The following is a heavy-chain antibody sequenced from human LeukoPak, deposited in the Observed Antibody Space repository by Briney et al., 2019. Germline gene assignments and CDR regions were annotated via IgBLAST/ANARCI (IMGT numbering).Heavy chain of an antibody. CDR1: GGSISSYY. D-gene: IGHD2-15*01. V-gene: IGHV4-4*07. CDR3: AGVYCSGGSCYVPWFDP. Sequence: SETLSLTCTVSGGSISSYYWSWIRQPAGKGLEWIGRIYTSGSTNYNPSLKSRVAMSVDTSKNQFSLKLSSVTAADTAVYYCAGVYCSGGSCYVPWFDPWGQGTLVTVSS. J-gene: IGHJ5*02. CDR2: IYTSGST.